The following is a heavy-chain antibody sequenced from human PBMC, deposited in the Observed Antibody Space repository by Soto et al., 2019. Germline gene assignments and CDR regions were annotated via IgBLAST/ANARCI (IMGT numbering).Heavy chain of an antibody. CDR1: GFTVSSNY. CDR3: TTNSRCDTPMVY. J-gene: IGHJ4*02. CDR2: IYSGGST. V-gene: IGHV3-66*01. D-gene: IGHD5-18*01. Sequence: EVQLVESGGGLVQPGGSLRLSCAASGFTVSSNYMSWVRQSPGKGLEWVSVIYSGGSTYYAGSVKGRFTISRDNSRNTVYLQMNSLRAEDTAVYYCTTNSRCDTPMVYWGQGTLVTVSS.